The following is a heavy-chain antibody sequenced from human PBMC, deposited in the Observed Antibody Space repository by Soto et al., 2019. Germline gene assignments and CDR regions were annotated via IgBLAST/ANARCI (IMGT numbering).Heavy chain of an antibody. J-gene: IGHJ6*02. D-gene: IGHD4-17*01. Sequence: QVQLVQSGAEVKKPGSSVKVSCKASGGTFSSYAIRWVRQAPGQGLEWMAGIIPLFGTADYAQKFQGRVTITADESTSTAYMELSSLRSEDTAVYYCASNYGDYRYYYGMDVWGQGTTVTVSS. CDR3: ASNYGDYRYYYGMDV. CDR2: IIPLFGTA. V-gene: IGHV1-69*12. CDR1: GGTFSSYA.